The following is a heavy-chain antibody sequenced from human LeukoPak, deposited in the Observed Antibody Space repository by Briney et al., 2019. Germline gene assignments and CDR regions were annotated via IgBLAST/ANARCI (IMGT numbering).Heavy chain of an antibody. V-gene: IGHV4-39*07. CDR2: IYYSGST. CDR1: GGSISSSSYY. J-gene: IGHJ4*02. D-gene: IGHD4/OR15-4a*01. Sequence: PSETLSLTCTVSGGSISSSSYYWGWIRQPPEKGLEWIGSIYYSGSTYYNPSLKSRVTISVDTSKNQFSLKLSSVTAADTAVYYCARGYDYPDYWGQGTLVTVSS. CDR3: ARGYDYPDY.